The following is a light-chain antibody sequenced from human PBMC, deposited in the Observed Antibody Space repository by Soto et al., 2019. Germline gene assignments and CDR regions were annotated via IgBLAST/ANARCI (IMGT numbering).Light chain of an antibody. J-gene: IGKJ1*01. Sequence: EIVMTQSPATLSVSPGERVTLSCRASQSVSHNLAWYQQKPGQAPRLLIYGPSTRATGIPARFSGSGSGTEFTLTISSLQSEDFALYYCQQYNNWPRTLGQGTKVDIK. V-gene: IGKV3-15*01. CDR1: QSVSHN. CDR2: GPS. CDR3: QQYNNWPRT.